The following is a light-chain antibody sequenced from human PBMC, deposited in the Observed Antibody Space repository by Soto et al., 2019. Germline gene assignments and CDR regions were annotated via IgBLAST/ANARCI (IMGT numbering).Light chain of an antibody. V-gene: IGLV1-47*02. Sequence: QSVLTQPPSASGTPGQRVTLSCSGSSSNIGSNYVYWYQQLPGTAPKLLIYSNNQRPSGVPDRFSGSKSGTSASLAISGLRSEDEGDYYCAAWDDSVSGWVFGGGTKLTVL. CDR1: SSNIGSNY. J-gene: IGLJ3*02. CDR3: AAWDDSVSGWV. CDR2: SNN.